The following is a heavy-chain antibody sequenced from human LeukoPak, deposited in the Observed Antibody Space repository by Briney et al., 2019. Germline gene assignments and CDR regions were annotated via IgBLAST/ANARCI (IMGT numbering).Heavy chain of an antibody. CDR1: GGSFSGYY. J-gene: IGHJ5*02. CDR2: INHSGST. D-gene: IGHD2-15*01. CDR3: ARGRIKYCSGGSCYSGSGWFDP. V-gene: IGHV4-34*01. Sequence: SETLSLTCAVYGGSFSGYYWNWIRQPPGKGLEWIGEINHSGSTNYNPSLKSRVTISVDTSKNQFSLKLSSVTAADTAVYYCARGRIKYCSGGSCYSGSGWFDPWGQGTLVTVSS.